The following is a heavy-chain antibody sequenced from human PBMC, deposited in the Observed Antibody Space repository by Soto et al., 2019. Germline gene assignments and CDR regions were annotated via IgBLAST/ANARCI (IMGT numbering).Heavy chain of an antibody. Sequence: EVQLVQSGAEVKKPGESLRISCKGSGYSFTSYWISWVRQMPGKGLEWMGRIDPSDSYTNYSPSFQGHVTISADKSISTAYLQWSSLKASDTAMYYCARQEGQWLVPPLFDYWGQGTLVTVSS. CDR3: ARQEGQWLVPPLFDY. D-gene: IGHD6-19*01. CDR2: IDPSDSYT. V-gene: IGHV5-10-1*03. CDR1: GYSFTSYW. J-gene: IGHJ4*02.